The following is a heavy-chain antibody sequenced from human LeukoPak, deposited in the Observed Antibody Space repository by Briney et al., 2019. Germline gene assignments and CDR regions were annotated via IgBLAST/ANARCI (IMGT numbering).Heavy chain of an antibody. V-gene: IGHV3-23*01. J-gene: IGHJ4*02. CDR2: ISGSGAST. CDR1: AFTFSSYA. Sequence: GGSLRLSCAASAFTFSSYAMRWVRQAPGKVLEWVSAISGSGASTYYADSVKGRFTISRDNSKNTLYLQMNSLRAEDTAVYYCAKEARYCSGGSCYQDYWGQGTLVTVSS. CDR3: AKEARYCSGGSCYQDY. D-gene: IGHD2-15*01.